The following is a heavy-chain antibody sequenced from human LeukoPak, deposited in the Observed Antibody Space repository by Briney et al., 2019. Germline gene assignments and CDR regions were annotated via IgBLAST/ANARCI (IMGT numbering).Heavy chain of an antibody. V-gene: IGHV3-53*01. CDR1: GFTVSSNY. CDR3: ARAAYYDILTGPFDY. CDR2: IYSGGST. J-gene: IGHJ4*02. Sequence: PGGSLRLSCAASGFTVSSNYMSWVRQAPGKGLEWVSVIYSGGSTYYADSVKGRFTISRDNSKNTLYLQMNSLRAEDTAVYYCARAAYYDILTGPFDYWGQGTLVTVSS. D-gene: IGHD3-9*01.